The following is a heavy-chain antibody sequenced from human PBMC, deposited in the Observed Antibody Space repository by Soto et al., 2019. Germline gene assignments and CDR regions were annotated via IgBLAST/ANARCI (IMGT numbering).Heavy chain of an antibody. CDR3: AKGFEYGSGRNPLMGYYYMDV. CDR1: GFTFSSYA. J-gene: IGHJ6*03. Sequence: GGSLRLSCAASGFTFSSYAMSWVRQAPGKGLEWVSAISGSGGSTYYADSVKGRFTISRDNSKNTLYLQMNSLRAEDTAVYYCAKGFEYGSGRNPLMGYYYMDVWGKGTTVTVSS. D-gene: IGHD3-10*01. CDR2: ISGSGGST. V-gene: IGHV3-23*01.